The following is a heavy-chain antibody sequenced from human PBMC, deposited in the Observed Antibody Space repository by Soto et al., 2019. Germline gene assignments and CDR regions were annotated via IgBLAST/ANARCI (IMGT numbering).Heavy chain of an antibody. CDR1: GVSIISSSYY. CDR2: ISYSGST. D-gene: IGHD2-15*01. J-gene: IGHJ5*02. CDR3: ARDLKEYCSDGKCNWFDP. V-gene: IGHV4-39*07. Sequence: PSETLSLTCTVSGVSIISSSYYWGWIRQPPGKGLEWIGYISYSGSTDYNPSLKSRVTISFDASKNQISLQVRSATAADAAVYYCARDLKEYCSDGKCNWFDPWGQGTLVTVSS.